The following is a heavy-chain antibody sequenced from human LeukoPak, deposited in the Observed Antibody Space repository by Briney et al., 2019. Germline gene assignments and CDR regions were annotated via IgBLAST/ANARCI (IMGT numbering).Heavy chain of an antibody. J-gene: IGHJ4*02. CDR3: ARDRKAGRILTGYRC. CDR1: GFTFSDYY. CDR2: ISSSGSTI. Sequence: GGSLRLSCAASGFTFSDYYMSWIRQAPGKGLEWVSYISSSGSTIYYADSVKGRFTISRDNAKNSLYLQMKSLRAEDTAGYYCARDRKAGRILTGYRCWGQGTLVTVSS. V-gene: IGHV3-11*04. D-gene: IGHD3-9*01.